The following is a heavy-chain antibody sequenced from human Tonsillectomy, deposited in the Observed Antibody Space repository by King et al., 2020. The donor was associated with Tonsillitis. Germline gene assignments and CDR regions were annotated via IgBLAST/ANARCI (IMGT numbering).Heavy chain of an antibody. D-gene: IGHD4-17*01. J-gene: IGHJ2*01. CDR1: GFTFSSYG. CDR3: AKDPSYGDADYYFDL. V-gene: IGHV3-30*18. CDR2: ISYDGSNK. Sequence: VQLVESGGGVVQPGRSLRLSCAASGFTFSSYGMHWVRQAPGKGLEWVAIISYDGSNKYYADSVKGRFIISRDNSKNTLYLQMNSLRAEDTAVYYCAKDPSYGDADYYFDLWGRGTLVTVSS.